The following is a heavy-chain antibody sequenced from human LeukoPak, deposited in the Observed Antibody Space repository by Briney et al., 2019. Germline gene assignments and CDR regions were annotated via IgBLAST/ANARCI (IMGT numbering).Heavy chain of an antibody. D-gene: IGHD3-22*01. CDR3: AKLGDSSGSFDY. V-gene: IGHV3-9*03. J-gene: IGHJ4*02. CDR1: GFTFDDYA. CDR2: ISWNSGSI. Sequence: GRSLRLSCAASGFTFDDYAMHWVRQAPGKGLEWVSGISWNSGSIGYADSVKGRFTISRDSAKNSLYLQMNSLRAEDMALYYCAKLGDSSGSFDYWGQGTLVTVSS.